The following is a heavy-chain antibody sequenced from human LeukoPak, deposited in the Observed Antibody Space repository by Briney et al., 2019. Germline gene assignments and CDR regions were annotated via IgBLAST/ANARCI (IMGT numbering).Heavy chain of an antibody. CDR3: ARDLCSSTSCYDDY. V-gene: IGHV3-48*01. Sequence: GGSLRLSCAASGFTFSSYSMNWVRQAPGKGLEWVSYISSSSSTIYYADSVKGRFTISRDNAKNSLYLQMNSLRAEDTAVYYCARDLCSSTSCYDDYWGQGTLVTVSS. J-gene: IGHJ4*02. CDR1: GFTFSSYS. CDR2: ISSSSSTI. D-gene: IGHD2-2*01.